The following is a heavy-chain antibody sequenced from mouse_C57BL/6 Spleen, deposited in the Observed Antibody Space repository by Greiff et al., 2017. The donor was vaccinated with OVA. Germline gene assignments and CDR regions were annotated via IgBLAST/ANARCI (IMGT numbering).Heavy chain of an antibody. Sequence: DVQLVESGGGLVKPGGSLKLSCAASGFTFSSYAMSWVRQTPEKRLEWVATISDGGSYTYYPDNVKGRFTISRDNAKNNLYLQMSHLKSEDTAMYYCARAPGYYYGSSSGYFDVWGTGTTVTVSS. CDR1: GFTFSSYA. J-gene: IGHJ1*03. V-gene: IGHV5-4*01. D-gene: IGHD1-1*01. CDR2: ISDGGSYT. CDR3: ARAPGYYYGSSSGYFDV.